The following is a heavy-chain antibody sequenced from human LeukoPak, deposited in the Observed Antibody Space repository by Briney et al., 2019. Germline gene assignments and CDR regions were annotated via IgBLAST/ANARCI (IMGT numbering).Heavy chain of an antibody. CDR2: ISSSSSYI. CDR1: GFAFSRYS. Sequence: GGSLRLSCAASGFAFSRYSMNWVRQAPGKGLEWVSSISSSSSYIYYADSVKGRFTISRDNAKNSLYLQMNSLRAEDTAVYYCATTSTLGYCSSTSCRDYWGQGTLVTVSS. V-gene: IGHV3-21*01. D-gene: IGHD2-2*01. J-gene: IGHJ4*02. CDR3: ATTSTLGYCSSTSCRDY.